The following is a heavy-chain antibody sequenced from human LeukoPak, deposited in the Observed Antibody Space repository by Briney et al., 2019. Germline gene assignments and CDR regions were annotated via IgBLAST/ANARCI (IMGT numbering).Heavy chain of an antibody. J-gene: IGHJ4*02. CDR1: GGTFSSYA. CDR2: IIPIFGTA. D-gene: IGHD3-16*02. Sequence: ASVKVSCKASGGTFSSYAISWVRPAPGQGLEWMGGIIPIFGTANYAQKFQGRVTITADKSTSTAYMELSSLRSEDTAVYYCASRVDYVWGSYRYHDYWGQGTLVTVSS. CDR3: ASRVDYVWGSYRYHDY. V-gene: IGHV1-69*06.